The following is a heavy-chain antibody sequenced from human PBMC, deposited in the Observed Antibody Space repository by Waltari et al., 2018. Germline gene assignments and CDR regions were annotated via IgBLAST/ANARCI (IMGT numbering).Heavy chain of an antibody. D-gene: IGHD2-2*02. CDR1: GFSLSGNS. J-gene: IGHJ3*02. CDR3: ARTWRENTFDI. V-gene: IGHV3-48*03. Sequence: ELQLVESVGGLFQPGGSLRFPRAPSGFSLSGNSRSWVRQTAGKGLEWLAFAGVDGTTMYYADSVKGRFTISRDIRENSVYLQMNSLRVEDTGLFYCARTWRENTFDIWGQGTMVTVSS. CDR2: AGVDGTTM.